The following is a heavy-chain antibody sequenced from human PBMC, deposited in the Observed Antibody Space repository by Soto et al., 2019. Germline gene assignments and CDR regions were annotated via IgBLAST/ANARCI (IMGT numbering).Heavy chain of an antibody. D-gene: IGHD3-10*01. J-gene: IGHJ4*02. V-gene: IGHV1-3*01. Sequence: QVQLVQSGAEVKKPGASVKVSCRASGYTFTVYAIHWVRQAPGQRLEWMGWINAGNGNTKYSQRFQGRVTITGDTSASTAYMEVSSLRSEDTAFYSCARDPGDYWGQGTLVTVSS. CDR2: INAGNGNT. CDR1: GYTFTVYA. CDR3: ARDPGDY.